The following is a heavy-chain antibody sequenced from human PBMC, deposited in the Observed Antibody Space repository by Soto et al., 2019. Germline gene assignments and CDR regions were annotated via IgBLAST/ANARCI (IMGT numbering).Heavy chain of an antibody. Sequence: GASVKVSCKASGYTFTTYGISWGRQAPGQGLEWMGWISTYNGNTNYEQKLQGRVTMTTDTLTSTAYMELRSLRSDDTAVYYCARRGAYCSGGTCYHFDYWGQGTLVTVSS. J-gene: IGHJ4*02. CDR1: GYTFTTYG. D-gene: IGHD2-15*01. CDR2: ISTYNGNT. V-gene: IGHV1-18*04. CDR3: ARRGAYCSGGTCYHFDY.